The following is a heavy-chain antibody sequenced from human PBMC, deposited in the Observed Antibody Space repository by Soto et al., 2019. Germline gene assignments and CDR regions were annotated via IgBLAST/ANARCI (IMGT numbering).Heavy chain of an antibody. J-gene: IGHJ4*02. V-gene: IGHV4-59*01. D-gene: IGHD6-19*01. CDR2: ISYSGST. Sequence: QVQLQGSGPGLVKPTESLSLTCTVSGDSISSFYSSWIRQSPGKGLEWIGYISYSGSTNYNPCLQNRVTISADTSKNQFSLKLSSVTAADTAVYYCARDDSSGVFDYWGQGTLVTVSS. CDR3: ARDDSSGVFDY. CDR1: GDSISSFY.